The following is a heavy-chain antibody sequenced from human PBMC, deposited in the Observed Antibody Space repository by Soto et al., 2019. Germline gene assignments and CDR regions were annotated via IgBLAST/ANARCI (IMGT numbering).Heavy chain of an antibody. D-gene: IGHD3-3*01. J-gene: IGHJ4*02. V-gene: IGHV3-33*01. CDR2: IWYDGSNK. CDR3: ERYHYDFWSGYSLQTPDY. Sequence: QVQLVESGGGVVQPGRSLRLSCAASGFTFSSYGMHWVRQAPGKGLEWAAVIWYDGSNKYYADSVKGRCTISRDNSKNTLYLQMSSMRAEETAVYYCERYHYDFWSGYSLQTPDYWGQGTLVTVSS. CDR1: GFTFSSYG.